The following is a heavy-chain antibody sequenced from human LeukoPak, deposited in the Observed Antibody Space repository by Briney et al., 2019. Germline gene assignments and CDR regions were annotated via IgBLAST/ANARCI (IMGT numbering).Heavy chain of an antibody. J-gene: IGHJ5*02. D-gene: IGHD3-3*01. CDR3: ARDASRDFWSGSAFDP. V-gene: IGHV4-30-2*01. CDR2: IYHSGST. CDR1: GGSISSGGYS. Sequence: SETLSLTCAVSGGSISSGGYSWSWIRQPPGKGLEWIGYIYHSGSTYYNPSLKSRVTISVDTSKNQFSLKLSSVTAADTAVYYCARDASRDFWSGSAFDPWGQGTLVTVSS.